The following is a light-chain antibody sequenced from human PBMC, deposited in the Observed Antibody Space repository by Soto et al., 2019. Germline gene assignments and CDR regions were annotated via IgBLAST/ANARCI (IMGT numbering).Light chain of an antibody. CDR1: QSVNSH. Sequence: EMVMTQSPATLSVSPGERATLSCRASQSVNSHLAWYQQKPGQPPRLLIYDASARATDIPARFGGSGSGTDFTLTISRLQPEDAAVYYWQQYHYWWFFGQGTKVEVK. CDR2: DAS. J-gene: IGKJ1*01. CDR3: QQYHYWWF. V-gene: IGKV3-15*01.